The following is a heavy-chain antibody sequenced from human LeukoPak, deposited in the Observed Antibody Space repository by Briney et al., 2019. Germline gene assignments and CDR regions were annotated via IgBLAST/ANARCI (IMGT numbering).Heavy chain of an antibody. J-gene: IGHJ6*02. V-gene: IGHV4-34*01. D-gene: IGHD2-2*01. CDR1: GGSFSPYY. CDR2: INHSGNT. Sequence: SETLSLTCAVSGGSFSPYYWSWIRQPPGQGLEWIGEINHSGNTNYNPSLKSRVTIPVDTSKNQFSLKLSSVTAADTAVYYCARRNIVVVPAETDYYYYYGMDVWGQGTTVTVSS. CDR3: ARRNIVVVPAETDYYYYYGMDV.